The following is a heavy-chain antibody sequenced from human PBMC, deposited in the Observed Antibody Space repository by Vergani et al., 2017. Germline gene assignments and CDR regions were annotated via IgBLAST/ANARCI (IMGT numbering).Heavy chain of an antibody. CDR3: ARDGDCGGKPGERPNWFDP. V-gene: IGHV1-69*01. Sequence: QVQLVQSGAEVKKPGSSVKVSCKASGGTFSSYAISWVRQAPGQGLEWMGGIIPIFGTANYAQKFQGRVTITADESTSTAYMGLSSLRSEDTAVYYCARDGDCGGKPGERPNWFDPWGQGTLVTVSS. J-gene: IGHJ5*02. CDR1: GGTFSSYA. CDR2: IIPIFGTA. D-gene: IGHD4-23*01.